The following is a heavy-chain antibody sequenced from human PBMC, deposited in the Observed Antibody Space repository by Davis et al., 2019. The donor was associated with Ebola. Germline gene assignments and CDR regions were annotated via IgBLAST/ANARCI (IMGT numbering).Heavy chain of an antibody. D-gene: IGHD5-18*01. Sequence: GESLKISCAASGITFSNAWMNWVRQAPGKGLEWIGRIKSKSDGGTTDYAAPVKGRCTISRDDSKNTLYLQMNSLRAEETAVYYCARDHVDTAMVRGMGMDVWGQGTTVTVSS. J-gene: IGHJ6*02. CDR3: ARDHVDTAMVRGMGMDV. CDR1: GITFSNAW. V-gene: IGHV3-15*07. CDR2: IKSKSDGGTT.